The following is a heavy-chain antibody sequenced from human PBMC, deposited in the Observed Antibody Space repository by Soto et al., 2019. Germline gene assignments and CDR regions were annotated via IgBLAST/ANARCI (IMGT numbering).Heavy chain of an antibody. CDR3: AGQPYNWKDYAGRLDS. V-gene: IGHV4-34*01. CDR2: INHSGIT. J-gene: IGHJ4*02. Sequence: QVQLQQWCAGLLKPSETLSLTCAVYGGSFSGNYWSWIRQPPGKGLEWIGDINHSGITNYNPSLKSRVTISVDTSKNQFSLKLSSVNAADTAVYYCAGQPYNWKDYAGRLDSWGQGTLGTVSS. D-gene: IGHD1-1*01. CDR1: GGSFSGNY.